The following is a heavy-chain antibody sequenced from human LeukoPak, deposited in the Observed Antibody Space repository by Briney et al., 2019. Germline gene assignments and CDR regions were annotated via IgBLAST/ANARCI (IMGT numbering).Heavy chain of an antibody. D-gene: IGHD3-10*01. CDR3: ARGSRYYGSGAWFDP. CDR1: GFTFDDYA. J-gene: IGHJ5*02. CDR2: ISSSGSTI. V-gene: IGHV3-48*03. Sequence: PGGSLRLSCAASGFTFDDYAMHWVRQAPGKGLEWVSYISSSGSTIYYADSVKGRFTISRDNAKNSLYLQMNSLRAEDTAVYYCARGSRYYGSGAWFDPWGQGTLVTVSS.